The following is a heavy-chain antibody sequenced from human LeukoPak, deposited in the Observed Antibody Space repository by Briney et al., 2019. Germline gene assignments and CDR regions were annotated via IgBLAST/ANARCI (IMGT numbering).Heavy chain of an antibody. D-gene: IGHD3-22*01. CDR1: GGSFSAYY. CDR2: VNHRGDT. J-gene: IGHJ4*02. Sequence: PSETLSLTCAVYGGSFSAYYWSWIRQSPGKGLQWIAEVNHRGDTNYNPSVKGRVTISVDTSKNQFSLKLSSVSAADTAVYYCARDYWDYYDSSGYLPRFDYWGQGTLVTVSS. CDR3: ARDYWDYYDSSGYLPRFDY. V-gene: IGHV4-34*01.